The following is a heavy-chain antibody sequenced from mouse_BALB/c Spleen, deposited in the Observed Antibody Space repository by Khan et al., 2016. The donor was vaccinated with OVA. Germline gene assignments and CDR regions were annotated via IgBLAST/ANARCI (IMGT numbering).Heavy chain of an antibody. D-gene: IGHD1-1*01. CDR2: ISSGSTTV. CDR3: ARGGYYGFDY. V-gene: IGHV5-17*02. CDR1: GFTFSSFG. J-gene: IGHJ2*01. Sequence: EVELGESGGGLVQPGGSRTLSCAASGFTFSSFGMHWVRQAPEKGLEWVAYISSGSTTVYYADTVKGRFTISSDNPKNTLFLQMTSLRSEDTAMYYCARGGYYGFDYWGQGTTLTVSS.